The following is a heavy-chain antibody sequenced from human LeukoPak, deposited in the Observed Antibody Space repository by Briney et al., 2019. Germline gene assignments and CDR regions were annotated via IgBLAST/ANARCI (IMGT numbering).Heavy chain of an antibody. CDR2: IYPGDSDT. J-gene: IGHJ3*02. CDR1: GSNFTTYW. D-gene: IGHD2-15*01. Sequence: GTSLQISCYSSGSNFTTYWIGWVRQLPGKGLEWMGIIYPGDSDTRYSPSFQGQVTISADKSISTAFLQWSSLKASDTAMYYCARTFCSGGTCYFDAFDIWGQGTMVTVSS. CDR3: ARTFCSGGTCYFDAFDI. V-gene: IGHV5-51*01.